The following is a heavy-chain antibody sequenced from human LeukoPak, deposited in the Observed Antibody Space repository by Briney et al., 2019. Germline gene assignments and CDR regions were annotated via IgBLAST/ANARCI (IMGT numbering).Heavy chain of an antibody. CDR1: GYTFTGYY. J-gene: IGHJ6*03. V-gene: IGHV1-2*06. Sequence: GASVKVSCKASGYTFTGYYMHWVRQAPGQGLEWMGRINPNSGGTNYAQKFQGGVTMTRDTSISTAYMELSRLRSDDTAVYYCARYYYGSGSPYYYYMDVWGKGTTVTVSS. D-gene: IGHD3-10*01. CDR3: ARYYYGSGSPYYYYMDV. CDR2: INPNSGGT.